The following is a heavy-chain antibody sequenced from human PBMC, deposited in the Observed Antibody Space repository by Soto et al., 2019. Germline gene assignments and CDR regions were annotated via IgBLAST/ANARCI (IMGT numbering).Heavy chain of an antibody. J-gene: IGHJ6*02. Sequence: ASVKVSCKASGYTFTGYYMHWVRQAPGQGLEWMGWINPNSGGTNYAQKFQGWVTMTRDTSISTAYMELSRLRSDDTAVYYCARQHLVWTYYGMDVWGQGTTVTVSS. D-gene: IGHD6-6*01. CDR1: GYTFTGYY. CDR2: INPNSGGT. CDR3: ARQHLVWTYYGMDV. V-gene: IGHV1-2*04.